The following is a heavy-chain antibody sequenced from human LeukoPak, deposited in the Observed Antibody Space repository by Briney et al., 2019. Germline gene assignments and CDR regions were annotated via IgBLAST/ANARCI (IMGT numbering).Heavy chain of an antibody. V-gene: IGHV3-53*01. J-gene: IGHJ6*03. CDR2: IYSGGST. D-gene: IGHD3-22*01. CDR3: AKMALTMIVVPYYMDV. Sequence: GGSLRLSCAASGFTVSSNYMSWVRQAPGKGLEWVSVIYSGGSTYYADSVKGRFTISRDNTNNILYLQMNSLRAEDTAVYYLAKMALTMIVVPYYMDVWGKGTTVTVSS. CDR1: GFTVSSNY.